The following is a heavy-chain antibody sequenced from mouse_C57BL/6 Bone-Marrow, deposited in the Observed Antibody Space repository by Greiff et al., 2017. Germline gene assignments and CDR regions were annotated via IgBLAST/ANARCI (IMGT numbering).Heavy chain of an antibody. CDR2: IYPRSGNT. J-gene: IGHJ3*01. Sequence: QVQLQQSGAELARPGASVKLSCKASGYTFTSYGISWVKQRTGQGLEWIGEIYPRSGNTYYNEKFKGKATLTADKSSSTAYMELRSLTSEDSAVYFCARSAYYSNDEAYWGQGTLGTVSA. V-gene: IGHV1-81*01. CDR3: ARSAYYSNDEAY. D-gene: IGHD2-5*01. CDR1: GYTFTSYG.